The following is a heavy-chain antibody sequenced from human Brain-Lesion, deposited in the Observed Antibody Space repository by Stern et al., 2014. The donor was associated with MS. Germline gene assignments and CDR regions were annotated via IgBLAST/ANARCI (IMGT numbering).Heavy chain of an antibody. CDR2: FDPEDGET. D-gene: IGHD1-26*01. V-gene: IGHV1-24*01. CDR1: GYTLTEFS. J-gene: IGHJ4*02. Sequence: QVQLVESGAEVKKPGASLNLSCKVSGYTLTEFSMHWVRQAPRKGLEWMGGFDPEDGETIYAQKFQGRVAMTEDTSTDTAYMELSSLRSEDTAVYYCATLSPGAGGNYYRHFDYWGQGTLVTVSS. CDR3: ATLSPGAGGNYYRHFDY.